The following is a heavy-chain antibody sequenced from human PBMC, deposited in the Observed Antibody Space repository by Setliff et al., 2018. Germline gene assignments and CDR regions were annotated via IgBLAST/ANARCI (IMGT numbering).Heavy chain of an antibody. V-gene: IGHV4-59*01. Sequence: SSETLSLTCSVSGASISSNYWSWIRQSPGKGLDWIGYVSSSGSPNYSPSFKSRVTMSIDTSKNQFSLKLSSVTASDTAVYYCARGSTMIQGVRLYYHGLDVWGQGTTVTVSS. CDR1: GASISSNY. D-gene: IGHD3-10*01. J-gene: IGHJ6*02. CDR3: ARGSTMIQGVRLYYHGLDV. CDR2: VSSSGSP.